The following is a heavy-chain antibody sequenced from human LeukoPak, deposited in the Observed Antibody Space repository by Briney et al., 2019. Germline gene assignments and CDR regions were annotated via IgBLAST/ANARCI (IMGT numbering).Heavy chain of an antibody. D-gene: IGHD2-15*01. CDR1: GGSISSYY. V-gene: IGHV4-59*08. Sequence: SETLSLTCTVSGGSISSYYWSWIRQPPGKGLEWIGYIYYSGSTIYNPSLKSRVTISVDTSKNQFSLKLSSVTAADTAVYYCARHAPGWHALFDYWGQGTLVTVSS. J-gene: IGHJ4*02. CDR3: ARHAPGWHALFDY. CDR2: IYYSGST.